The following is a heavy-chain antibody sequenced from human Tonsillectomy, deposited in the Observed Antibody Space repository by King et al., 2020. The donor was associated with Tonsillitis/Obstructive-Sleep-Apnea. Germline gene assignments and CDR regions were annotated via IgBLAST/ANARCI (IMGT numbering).Heavy chain of an antibody. J-gene: IGHJ6*03. Sequence: VQLVESGGGVVRPGGSLRLSCAASGFSFDDYGMSWGRQAPGKVLELVSGINVKGDYKRYDASGKVRFTISRDNAKNALYLQMNSLRAEDTAVYHCARDRGHYMDVWGKGTTVTVSS. CDR1: GFSFDDYG. V-gene: IGHV3-20*01. CDR2: INVKGDYK. CDR3: ARDRGHYMDV. D-gene: IGHD2-15*01.